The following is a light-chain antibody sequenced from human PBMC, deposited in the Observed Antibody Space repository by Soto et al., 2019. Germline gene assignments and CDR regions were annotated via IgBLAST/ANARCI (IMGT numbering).Light chain of an antibody. V-gene: IGLV2-11*01. CDR2: DVS. J-gene: IGLJ1*01. Sequence: QSALTQPRSVSGSPGQSVTISCTGTSSDVGGYNYVSWYQQHPRKAPKLMIYDVSKRPSGVPDRFSGSKSGNTASLTISGLQAEDEADYYCCSYAGSYNYVFGTGTKVTVL. CDR3: CSYAGSYNYV. CDR1: SSDVGGYNY.